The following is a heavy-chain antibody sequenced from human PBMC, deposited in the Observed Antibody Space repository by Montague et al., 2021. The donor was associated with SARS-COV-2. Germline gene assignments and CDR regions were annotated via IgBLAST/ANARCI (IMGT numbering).Heavy chain of an antibody. J-gene: IGHJ5*02. V-gene: IGHV4-61*09. CDR2: IYATGSA. CDR1: GGSVSSRTHF. CDR3: TRVVVVVLASPAPTLFDP. D-gene: IGHD2-15*01. Sequence: TLSFTCTVSGGSVSSRTHFWSWIRQPAGKGLEWIGHIYATGSAKYXPSLESRVTISVDTSNNQFSLRLNSVTAADTAVYYCTRVVVVVLASPAPTLFDPWGQGILVTVSS.